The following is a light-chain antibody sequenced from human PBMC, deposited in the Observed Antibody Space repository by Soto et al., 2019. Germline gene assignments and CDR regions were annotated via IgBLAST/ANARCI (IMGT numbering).Light chain of an antibody. J-gene: IGLJ1*01. V-gene: IGLV2-14*01. CDR3: SSYTTSNTRQIV. CDR2: DVS. Sequence: QSSLTQPASVSGSPGQSITISCTGTSSDVGGYNYVSWYQQHPGTAPKFMIYDVSNRPSGVSNRFSGSKSGNTASLTISGLQAEYEADYYCSSYTTSNTRQIVVGTGTKLTVL. CDR1: SSDVGGYNY.